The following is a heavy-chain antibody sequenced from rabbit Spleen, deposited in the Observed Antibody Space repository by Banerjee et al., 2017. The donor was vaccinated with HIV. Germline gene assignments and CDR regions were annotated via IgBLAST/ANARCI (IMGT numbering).Heavy chain of an antibody. CDR3: ARDTWKFSL. J-gene: IGHJ4*01. D-gene: IGHD3-1*01. CDR1: GFDFSSYG. Sequence: QEQLVESGGGLVQPGGSLKLSCKASGFDFSSYGVSWVRQAPGKGLEWIGYIDPIFGRTYYASWVNGRFTVSSHNAQNTLYLQLNSLTAADTATYFCARDTWKFSLWGPGTLVTVS. V-gene: IGHV1S47*01. CDR2: IDPIFGRT.